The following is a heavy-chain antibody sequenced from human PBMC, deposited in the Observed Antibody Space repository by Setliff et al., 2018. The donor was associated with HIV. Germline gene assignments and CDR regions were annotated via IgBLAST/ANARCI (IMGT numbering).Heavy chain of an antibody. D-gene: IGHD2-2*03. CDR2: IIPILGEP. CDR3: ARSTGYCSSTSCYVFDY. CDR1: GGTFSNYA. V-gene: IGHV1-69*10. Sequence: SVKVSCKASGGTFSNYAISWVRQAPGQGLEWMGGIIPILGEPHYAQSFQGRVTISADESTSTAYMELSSLRSEDTAVYYCARSTGYCSSTSCYVFDYWGQGTLVTVSS. J-gene: IGHJ4*02.